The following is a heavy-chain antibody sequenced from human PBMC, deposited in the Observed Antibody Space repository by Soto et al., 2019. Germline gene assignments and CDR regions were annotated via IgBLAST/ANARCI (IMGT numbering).Heavy chain of an antibody. CDR1: GGSISSGDYY. V-gene: IGHV4-30-4*01. CDR2: IYYSGST. J-gene: IGHJ6*02. D-gene: IGHD1-26*01. CDR3: ARGEVGVTTPDYYYYGMDV. Sequence: PSETLSLTCTVSGGSISSGDYYWSWIRQPPGKGLEWIGYIYYSGSTYYNPSLKSRVTISVDTSKNQFSLKLSSVTAADTAVYYCARGEVGVTTPDYYYYGMDVWGQGTTVTVSS.